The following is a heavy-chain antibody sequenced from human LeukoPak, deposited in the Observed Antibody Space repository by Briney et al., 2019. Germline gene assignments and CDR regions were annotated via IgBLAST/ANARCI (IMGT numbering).Heavy chain of an antibody. CDR3: ARREYYYDSSGLWHAFDI. CDR1: GFTFNIYP. D-gene: IGHD3-22*01. J-gene: IGHJ3*02. Sequence: GGSLGLSCVASGFTFNIYPMHWVRQAPGTGLEWVALISNDGSNKYYADSVKGRFTISRDTSKNTLYLQMNSLRAEDTAVYYCARREYYYDSSGLWHAFDIWGQGTMVTVSS. V-gene: IGHV3-30*04. CDR2: ISNDGSNK.